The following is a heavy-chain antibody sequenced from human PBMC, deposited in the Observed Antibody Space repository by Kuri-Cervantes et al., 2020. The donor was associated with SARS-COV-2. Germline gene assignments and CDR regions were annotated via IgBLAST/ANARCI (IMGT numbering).Heavy chain of an antibody. Sequence: GESLKISCAASGFTVSSNYMSWVRQAPGKGLEWVAVISYDGSNKYYADSVKGRFTISRDNSKNTLYLQMNSLRAEDTAVYYCARAFEGYYYYMDVWGKGTTVTVSS. D-gene: IGHD3-9*01. J-gene: IGHJ6*03. V-gene: IGHV3-30-3*01. CDR1: GFTVSSNY. CDR3: ARAFEGYYYYMDV. CDR2: ISYDGSNK.